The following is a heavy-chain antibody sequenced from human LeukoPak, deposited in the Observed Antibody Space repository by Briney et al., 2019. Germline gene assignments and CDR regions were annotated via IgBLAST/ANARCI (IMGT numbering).Heavy chain of an antibody. CDR3: AREGSRYYYDSSRFFARDAFDI. V-gene: IGHV4-59*01. Sequence: SETLSLTCTVSGGSISSYYWSWIRQPPGKGLEWIGYIYYSGSTNYNPSLKSRVTISVDTSKNQFSLKLSSVTAADTAVDDCAREGSRYYYDSSRFFARDAFDIWGQGTMVTVSS. D-gene: IGHD3-22*01. CDR1: GGSISSYY. J-gene: IGHJ3*02. CDR2: IYYSGST.